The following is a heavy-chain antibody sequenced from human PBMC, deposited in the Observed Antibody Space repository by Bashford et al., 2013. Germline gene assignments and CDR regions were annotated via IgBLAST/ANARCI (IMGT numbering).Heavy chain of an antibody. CDR3: ARVGWGSQDGSAFDI. CDR2: INPNSGGT. Sequence: ASVKVSCKASGYTFTGYYMHWVRQAPGQGLEWMGWINPNSGGTNYAQKFQGWVTMTRDTSISTAYMELSRLRSDDTAVYYCARVGWGSQDGSAFDIWGQGTMVTVSS. D-gene: IGHD1-26*01. J-gene: IGHJ3*02. V-gene: IGHV1-2*04. CDR1: GYTFTGYY.